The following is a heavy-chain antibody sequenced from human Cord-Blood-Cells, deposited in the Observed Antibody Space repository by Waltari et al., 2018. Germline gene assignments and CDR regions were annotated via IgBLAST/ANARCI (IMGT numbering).Heavy chain of an antibody. D-gene: IGHD7-27*01. CDR1: GGSISSVGYY. CDR3: ARVKTGENAFDI. V-gene: IGHV4-31*03. CDR2: IYYSGST. Sequence: QVQLQESGPGLVKPSQTLSLTCTVSGGSISSVGYYWTWIRQHPGKGLEWIGYIYYSGSTYYNPSLKSRVTISVDTSKNQFSLKLSSVTAADTAVYYCARVKTGENAFDIWGQGTMVTVSS. J-gene: IGHJ3*02.